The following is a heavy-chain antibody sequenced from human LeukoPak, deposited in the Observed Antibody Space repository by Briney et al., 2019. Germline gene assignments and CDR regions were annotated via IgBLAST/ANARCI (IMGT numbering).Heavy chain of an antibody. D-gene: IGHD1-14*01. Sequence: GASVKVSCKASGYTFTSYYIHWVRQAPGQGLEYMGWINPNSGDTNYAQKFQGRVTMTRDTSISAAFLELSSVRYDETAVYYCARDHTNSPNHSWGQGTLVTVSS. J-gene: IGHJ4*02. V-gene: IGHV1-2*02. CDR3: ARDHTNSPNHS. CDR1: GYTFTSYY. CDR2: INPNSGDT.